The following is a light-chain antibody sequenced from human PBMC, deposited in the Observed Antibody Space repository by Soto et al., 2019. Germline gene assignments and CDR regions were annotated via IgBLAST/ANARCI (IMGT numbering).Light chain of an antibody. J-gene: IGLJ2*01. CDR2: EVN. Sequence: QSALTQPPSASGSPGQSVTISCTGTSNDVGAYNFISWYQQHPGKAPKLMIYEVNKRPSGVPDRFSGSESGNTASLTVSGLQAEDEADYYCSSYGGSNNLLFGGGTKLTVL. CDR1: SNDVGAYNF. CDR3: SSYGGSNNLL. V-gene: IGLV2-8*01.